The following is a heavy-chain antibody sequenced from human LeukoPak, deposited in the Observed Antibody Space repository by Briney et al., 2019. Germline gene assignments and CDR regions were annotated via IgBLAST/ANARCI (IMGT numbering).Heavy chain of an antibody. V-gene: IGHV1-18*01. D-gene: IGHD3-22*01. J-gene: IGHJ4*02. CDR2: ISACNGNT. CDR3: ARPYYDSSAPPYDY. Sequence: ASVKVSCKASGYTFTSYGISWVRQAPGQGLEWMGWISACNGNTNYAQKLQGRVTMTTDTSTSTAYMELRSLRSDDTAVYYCARPYYDSSAPPYDYWGQGTLVTVSS. CDR1: GYTFTSYG.